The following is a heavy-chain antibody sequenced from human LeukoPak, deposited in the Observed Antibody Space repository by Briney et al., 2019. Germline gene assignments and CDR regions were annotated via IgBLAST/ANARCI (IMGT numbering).Heavy chain of an antibody. CDR1: GFTFSSYA. CDR3: ASVRGVILPLYYFDY. CDR2: ISGSGGST. D-gene: IGHD3-10*01. J-gene: IGHJ4*02. V-gene: IGHV3-23*01. Sequence: GGSLRLSCAASGFTFSSYAMSWVRQAPGKGLEWVSAISGSGGSTYYEDSVKGRFTISRDNSKNTLYLQMNSLRAEDTAVYYCASVRGVILPLYYFDYWGQGTLVTVSS.